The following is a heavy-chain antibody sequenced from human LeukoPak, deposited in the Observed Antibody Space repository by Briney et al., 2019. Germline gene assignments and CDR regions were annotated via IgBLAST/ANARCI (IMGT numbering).Heavy chain of an antibody. CDR2: INSDGSSR. CDR1: GFTFSGHW. D-gene: IGHD3-22*01. J-gene: IGHJ4*02. V-gene: IGHV3-74*01. CDR3: ARGASDSSGYFDY. Sequence: PGGSLRLPCAASGFTFSGHWMHWVRQAPEKGLVWVSRINSDGSSRDYADSVKGRFTISRDNAKNTLYLQMNSLRAEDTAVYYCARGASDSSGYFDYWGQGTLVTVSS.